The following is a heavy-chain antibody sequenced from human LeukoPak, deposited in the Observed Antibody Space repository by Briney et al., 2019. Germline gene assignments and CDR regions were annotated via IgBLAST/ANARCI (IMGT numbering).Heavy chain of an antibody. CDR1: GGSISSYY. CDR2: IYYTGTT. CDR3: ARVGADTRAFDV. D-gene: IGHD2-15*01. V-gene: IGHV4-59*01. J-gene: IGHJ3*01. Sequence: SETLSLTCTVSGGSISSYYWSWIRQPPGKGLEWIGFIYYTGTTYYNPSLKSRITISVDTSNNQFSLNLISVTAADTAVYYCARVGADTRAFDVWGQGTMVTVSS.